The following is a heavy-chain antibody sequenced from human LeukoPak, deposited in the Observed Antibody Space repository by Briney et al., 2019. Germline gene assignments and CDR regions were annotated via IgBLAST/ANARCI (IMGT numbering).Heavy chain of an antibody. CDR1: GFTFSSYG. CDR3: AKDMDHDYDDYGFDY. D-gene: IGHD4-17*01. V-gene: IGHV3-30*18. J-gene: IGHJ4*02. Sequence: PGRSLRLSCAASGFTFSSYGMHWVRQAPGKGLEWVALMSYDGRNKYYADSVKGRCTISRDNSKNTVYLQMNSLRAEDTAVYYCAKDMDHDYDDYGFDYWGQGTPVTVSS. CDR2: MSYDGRNK.